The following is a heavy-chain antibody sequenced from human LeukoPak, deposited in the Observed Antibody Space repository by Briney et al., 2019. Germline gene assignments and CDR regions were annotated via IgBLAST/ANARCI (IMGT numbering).Heavy chain of an antibody. Sequence: ASVKVSCKASGYTFTGYYMHWVRQAPGQGLEWMGWINPNGGDTIYAQKFQGRVTMTRDTSISTAYMELSSLTSDDTAVYYCARVASTTRRHDAFDIWGQGTMVTVSS. D-gene: IGHD1-1*01. J-gene: IGHJ3*02. CDR3: ARVASTTRRHDAFDI. CDR1: GYTFTGYY. V-gene: IGHV1-2*02. CDR2: INPNGGDT.